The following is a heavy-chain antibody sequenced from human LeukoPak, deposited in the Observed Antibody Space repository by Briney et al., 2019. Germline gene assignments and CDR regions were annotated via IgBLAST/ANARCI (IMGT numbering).Heavy chain of an antibody. D-gene: IGHD3-16*01. CDR2: IKQDGCEK. CDR3: ARGGGLDV. CDR1: GFTFSSYR. V-gene: IGHV3-7*03. J-gene: IGHJ6*02. Sequence: GGSLRLSCAASGFTFSSYRMNWVRQAPGKGLEWVANIKQDGCEKYYVDSVKGRFTISRDNAKNSLYLQMSNLRVEDTAVYFCARGGGLDVWGQGATVTVSS.